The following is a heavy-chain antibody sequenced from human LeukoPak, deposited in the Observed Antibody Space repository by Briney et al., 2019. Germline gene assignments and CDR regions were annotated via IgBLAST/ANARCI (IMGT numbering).Heavy chain of an antibody. CDR2: IRNKGTSYDA. CDR1: GFTFSGSP. V-gene: IGHV3-73*01. CDR3: SREGCGATGCYPNDY. D-gene: IGHD2-21*01. Sequence: GGSLRLSCAASGFTFSGSPMHWVRQASGKGLEWVGGIRNKGTSYDAAYAASVKGRFTTSRDESKNTTYLQTNSLKTDDTAMYYCSREGCGATGCYPNDYWGQGTLVTVSS. J-gene: IGHJ4*02.